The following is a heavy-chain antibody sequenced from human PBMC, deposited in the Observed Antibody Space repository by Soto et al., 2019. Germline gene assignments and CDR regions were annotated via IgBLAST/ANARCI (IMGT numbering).Heavy chain of an antibody. Sequence: ASVKVSCKASGYTFTSYGISWVRQAPGQGLEWMGWISAYNGNTNYAQKLQGRVTMTTDTSTSTAYMELRSLSSVTAADTAVYYCASSGELLGLGAFDIWGQGTMVTVSS. CDR1: GYTFTSYG. V-gene: IGHV1-18*01. CDR2: ISAYNGNT. CDR3: ASSGELLGLGAFDI. D-gene: IGHD1-26*01. J-gene: IGHJ3*02.